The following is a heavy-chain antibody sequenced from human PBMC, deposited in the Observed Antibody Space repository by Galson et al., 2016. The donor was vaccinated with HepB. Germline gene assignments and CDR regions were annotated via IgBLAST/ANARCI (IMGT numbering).Heavy chain of an antibody. CDR2: RHYSQNS. D-gene: IGHD6-19*01. Sequence: SETLSLTCTVSGHSLNSGSFYWTWLRQPPGRGLEWNGHRHYSQNSIYRPPPGSRVPISMDMTRNQVSLKVSSVTAADTAVYYCARAEGISGWLTPTIRRFDPWGQGVMVSVST. J-gene: IGHJ5*01. CDR1: GHSLNSGSFY. CDR3: ARAEGISGWLTPTIRRFDP. V-gene: IGHV4-61*01.